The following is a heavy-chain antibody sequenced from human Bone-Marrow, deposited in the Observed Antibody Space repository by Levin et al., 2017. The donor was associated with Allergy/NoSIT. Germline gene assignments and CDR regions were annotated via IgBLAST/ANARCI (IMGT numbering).Heavy chain of an antibody. CDR3: ARSANWFDP. Sequence: SETLSLTCTVSGGSISSYYWSWIRQPPGKGLEWIGYIYYSGSTNYNPSLKSRVTISVDTSKNQFSLKLSSVTAADTAVYYCARSANWFDPWGQGTLVTVSS. CDR1: GGSISSYY. V-gene: IGHV4-59*01. CDR2: IYYSGST. J-gene: IGHJ5*02.